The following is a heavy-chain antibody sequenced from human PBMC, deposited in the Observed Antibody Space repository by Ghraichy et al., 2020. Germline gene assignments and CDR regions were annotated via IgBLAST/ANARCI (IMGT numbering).Heavy chain of an antibody. V-gene: IGHV3-7*04. D-gene: IGHD6-6*01. CDR2: IKKDGSDR. J-gene: IGHJ3*02. CDR1: GFTFSSYW. Sequence: SCEASGFTFSSYWMTWVRQAPGKGLEWVANIKKDGSDRYYVDSVKGRFTISRDNAKNTVYLQMNSLSAEDTAVYYCTRPRLRPGARLDAFDIWGQGTLVTVS. CDR3: TRPRLRPGARLDAFDI.